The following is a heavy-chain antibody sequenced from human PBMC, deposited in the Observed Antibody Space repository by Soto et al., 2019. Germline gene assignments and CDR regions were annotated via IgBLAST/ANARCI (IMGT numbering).Heavy chain of an antibody. J-gene: IGHJ4*02. V-gene: IGHV3-23*01. D-gene: IGHD3-10*01. Sequence: EVQLLESGGGLVQPGGSLRLSCAASGFTFSNYAMSWVRQAPGKGLEWVSAIGGSGGSTYYADSVKGRFTISRDNSKNTLYLEMNSLRAEETAVYYCAKKYHYGSGSYLYHFAYWGQGTLVTVSS. CDR3: AKKYHYGSGSYLYHFAY. CDR2: IGGSGGST. CDR1: GFTFSNYA.